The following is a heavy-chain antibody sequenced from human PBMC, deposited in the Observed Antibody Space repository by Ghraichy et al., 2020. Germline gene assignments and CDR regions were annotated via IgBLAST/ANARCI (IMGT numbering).Heavy chain of an antibody. Sequence: SETLSLTCAVYGGSFSGYYWSWIRQPPGKGLEWIGEINHSGSTNYNPSLKSRVTISVDTSKNQFSLKLSSVTAADTAVYYCARGDLYYYGSGSLPIDYWGQGTLVTVSS. V-gene: IGHV4-34*01. CDR3: ARGDLYYYGSGSLPIDY. CDR2: INHSGST. D-gene: IGHD3-10*01. CDR1: GGSFSGYY. J-gene: IGHJ4*02.